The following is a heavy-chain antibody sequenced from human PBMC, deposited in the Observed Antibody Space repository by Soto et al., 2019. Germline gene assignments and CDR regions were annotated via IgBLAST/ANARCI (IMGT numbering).Heavy chain of an antibody. J-gene: IGHJ4*02. Sequence: GGSLRLTCAASGYTFSDYYMSWIRQAPGKGLEWISYIDTSGTKIYYADSVKGRFTITRDNAKNSLYLEMNSLRAEDTAVYYCAKDSYYYDSSGYYYAFDYWGQGTLVIVSS. V-gene: IGHV3-11*01. CDR1: GYTFSDYY. D-gene: IGHD3-22*01. CDR3: AKDSYYYDSSGYYYAFDY. CDR2: IDTSGTKI.